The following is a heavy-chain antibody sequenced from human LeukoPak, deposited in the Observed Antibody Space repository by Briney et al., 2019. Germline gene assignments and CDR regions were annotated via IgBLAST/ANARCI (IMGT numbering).Heavy chain of an antibody. V-gene: IGHV3-66*01. Sequence: GGSLRLSCAASGFTVSSSYMTWVRQAPGKGLEWLSVIYSGGDTYYADSVQGRFTISRDNSRNTLYLQMNFLRAEDTAVYYCARRSGEGYFDYWGQGTLVTVSS. J-gene: IGHJ4*02. D-gene: IGHD1-26*01. CDR3: ARRSGEGYFDY. CDR1: GFTVSSSY. CDR2: IYSGGDT.